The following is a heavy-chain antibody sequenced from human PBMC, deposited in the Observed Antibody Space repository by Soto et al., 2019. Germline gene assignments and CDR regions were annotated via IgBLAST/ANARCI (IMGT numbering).Heavy chain of an antibody. Sequence: EVQLVESGGGLVQPGGSLTLSGAASGFIFSAYSINWVRRAPGKGLEWVSYISSRTNTIYYADSVQGRFTISRDDAKNSLSLQMSSLRVEDTAVYYCVKDRRIAPAADFYFDSGGQGTLVTVSS. CDR3: VKDRRIAPAADFYFDS. CDR1: GFIFSAYS. CDR2: ISSRTNTI. V-gene: IGHV3-48*01. J-gene: IGHJ4*02. D-gene: IGHD2-2*01.